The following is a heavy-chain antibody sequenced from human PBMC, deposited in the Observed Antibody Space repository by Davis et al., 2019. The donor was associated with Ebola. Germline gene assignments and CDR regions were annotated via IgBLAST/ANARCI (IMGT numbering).Heavy chain of an antibody. V-gene: IGHV4-34*01. CDR1: GGSFGGYY. J-gene: IGHJ3*02. Sequence: PSETLSLTCAVYGGSFGGYYWTWIRQSPGKGLEWLGEINHSGDMNYNPSLRSRATISVDRSKNLFSLTLTSVTVADTAVYYCARMDYDLMPSNKDGALDIWGQGTMVTVSS. CDR2: INHSGDM. D-gene: IGHD3-16*01. CDR3: ARMDYDLMPSNKDGALDI.